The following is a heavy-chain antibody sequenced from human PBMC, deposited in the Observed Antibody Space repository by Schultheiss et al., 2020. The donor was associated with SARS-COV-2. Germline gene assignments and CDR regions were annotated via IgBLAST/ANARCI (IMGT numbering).Heavy chain of an antibody. Sequence: ASVKVSCKASRYTFTGYYMHWVRQAPGQGLEWMGWINPNSGGTNYAQKFQGRVTMTRDTSISTAYMELSSLRSEDTAVYYCAAERVYGGNYEFDYWGQGTLVTVSS. CDR3: AAERVYGGNYEFDY. D-gene: IGHD4-23*01. J-gene: IGHJ4*02. V-gene: IGHV1-2*02. CDR2: INPNSGGT. CDR1: RYTFTGYY.